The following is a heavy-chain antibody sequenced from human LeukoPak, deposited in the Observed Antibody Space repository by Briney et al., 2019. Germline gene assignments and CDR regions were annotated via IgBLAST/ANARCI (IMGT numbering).Heavy chain of an antibody. D-gene: IGHD3-22*01. V-gene: IGHV3-53*04. CDR3: ARHGPETYYYDSSGYHAFDI. Sequence: GGSLRLSCAASGFTVSSNYMSWVRQAPGKGLEWVSVIYSGGSTYYADSVMGRFTISRHNSKNTLYLQMNSLRAEDTAVYYCARHGPETYYYDSSGYHAFDIWGQGTMVTVSS. CDR2: IYSGGST. CDR1: GFTVSSNY. J-gene: IGHJ3*02.